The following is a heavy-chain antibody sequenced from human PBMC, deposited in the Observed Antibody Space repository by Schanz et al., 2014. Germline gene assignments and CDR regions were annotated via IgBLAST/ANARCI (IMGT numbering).Heavy chain of an antibody. Sequence: EVQLLESGGGLVQPGGSLRISCAASGFTFSGYAMSWVRQAPGKGLEWVSSIVGGGGRTYYADSVKGRFTISRDNSKNTLYLQMSSLRAEDTAVYYCARDGDFDYWGQGTLVTVSS. CDR3: ARDGDFDY. CDR2: IVGGGGRT. V-gene: IGHV3-23*01. J-gene: IGHJ4*02. CDR1: GFTFSGYA.